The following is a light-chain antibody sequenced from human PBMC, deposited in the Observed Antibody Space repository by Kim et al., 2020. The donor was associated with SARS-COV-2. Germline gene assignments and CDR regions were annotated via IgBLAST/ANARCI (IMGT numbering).Light chain of an antibody. CDR3: QTWDTGVWV. CDR2: LNTDGSH. Sequence: QPVLTQSPSASASLGASVKLTCTLSSGHSSYAIAWHQQQPEKGPRFLMNLNTDGSHTKGDGIPDRFSGSSSGAERYLTISSLRSVDEADYYCQTWDTGVWVFGGGTQLTVL. CDR1: SGHSSYA. J-gene: IGLJ3*02. V-gene: IGLV4-69*01.